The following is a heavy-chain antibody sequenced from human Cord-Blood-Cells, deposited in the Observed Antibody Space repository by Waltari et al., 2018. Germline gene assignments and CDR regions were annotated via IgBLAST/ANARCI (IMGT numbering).Heavy chain of an antibody. J-gene: IGHJ6*02. CDR3: ARDGSRYYYYGMDV. CDR1: GGPISSYH. V-gene: IGHV4-4*07. Sequence: QVQLHGSGPGLVEPSETLSLTSTASGGPISSYHCSWIRLPAGKGLEWIGRIYTSGNTNYNPSLKSRVTMSVDTSKNQFSLKLSSVTAADTAVYYCARDGSRYYYYGMDVWGQGTTVTGSS. CDR2: IYTSGNT.